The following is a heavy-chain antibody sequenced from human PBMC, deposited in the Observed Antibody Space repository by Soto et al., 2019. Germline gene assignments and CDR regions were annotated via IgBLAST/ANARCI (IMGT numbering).Heavy chain of an antibody. V-gene: IGHV1-18*01. D-gene: IGHD2-2*01. J-gene: IGHJ4*02. CDR3: AREASVLIPAAQPSRVES. CDR1: GYSFMKYG. CDR2: ISPYSGYT. Sequence: ASVKVSCKGFGYSFMKYGINWVRQAPGQGLAWVGLISPYSGYTHSAQKFHGRLTLTTDTAASTAYMELRILRSADTALYYCAREASVLIPAAQPSRVESWGQGTLVTGS.